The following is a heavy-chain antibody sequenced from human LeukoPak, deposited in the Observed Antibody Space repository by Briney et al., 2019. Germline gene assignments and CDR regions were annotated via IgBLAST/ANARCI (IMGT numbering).Heavy chain of an antibody. D-gene: IGHD7-27*01. CDR1: GFTFSSYE. CDR2: ISSSGSTI. Sequence: PGGSLRLSCAASGFTFSSYEMNWVRQAPGKGLEWVSYISSSGSTIYYADSVKGRFTISRDNAKNSLYLQMNSLRAEDTAVYYCARDGEASNWGVLFWGQGTLVTVSS. J-gene: IGHJ4*02. V-gene: IGHV3-48*03. CDR3: ARDGEASNWGVLF.